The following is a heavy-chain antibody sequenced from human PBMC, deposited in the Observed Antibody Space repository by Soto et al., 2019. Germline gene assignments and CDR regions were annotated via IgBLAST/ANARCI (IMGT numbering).Heavy chain of an antibody. CDR1: GGTFSSYA. Sequence: GASVKVSCKASGGTFSSYAISWVRQAPGQGLEWMGGIIPIFGTANYAQKFQGRVTITADKSTSTAYMELSSLRSEDTAVYYCARARHPNYYGSGSSYYAYYFDYWGQGTLVTVPQ. J-gene: IGHJ4*02. CDR2: IIPIFGTA. CDR3: ARARHPNYYGSGSSYYAYYFDY. V-gene: IGHV1-69*06. D-gene: IGHD3-10*01.